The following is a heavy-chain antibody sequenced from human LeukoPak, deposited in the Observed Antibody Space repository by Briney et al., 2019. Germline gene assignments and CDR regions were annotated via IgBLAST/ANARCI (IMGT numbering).Heavy chain of an antibody. CDR2: FYNSGST. CDR1: GGSVSNYY. V-gene: IGHV4-4*07. J-gene: IGHJ4*02. CDR3: ARVGDYALKD. Sequence: SETLSLTCTVSGGSVSNYYWSWIRQPAGKGLEWIGRFYNSGSTNCNPSLKSRVTMSVDTSKNQFSLKLSFVTAADTAVYYCARVGDYALKDWGQGTLVTVSS. D-gene: IGHD3-16*01.